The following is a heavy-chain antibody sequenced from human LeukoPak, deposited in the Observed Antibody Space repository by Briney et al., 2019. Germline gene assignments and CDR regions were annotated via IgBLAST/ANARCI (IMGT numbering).Heavy chain of an antibody. CDR3: ARGGYSSGWYESGLLV. V-gene: IGHV1-2*02. D-gene: IGHD6-19*01. J-gene: IGHJ4*02. CDR1: RYTFTDYY. CDR2: INPNTGGT. Sequence: ASVKVSCKASRYTFTDYYIHWVRQAPGQGLEWMGWINPNTGGTNYAQKFQGRVTMTRDTSISTAYMELSRLRSDDTAVYYCARGGYSSGWYESGLLVWGQGTLVTVSS.